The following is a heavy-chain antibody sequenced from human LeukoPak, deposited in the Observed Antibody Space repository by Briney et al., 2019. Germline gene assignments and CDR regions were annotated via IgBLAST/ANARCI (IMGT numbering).Heavy chain of an antibody. D-gene: IGHD7-27*01. J-gene: IGHJ4*02. CDR1: GFTFSTNA. V-gene: IGHV3-23*01. CDR3: TKTWGSKGSDF. Sequence: GGSLRLSCVASGFTFSTNAMNWVRQAPGKGLEWVSGISDNGDSRYYADSVKGRFNISRDNSTNTLYLQMSNLRAEDTAVYYCTKTWGSKGSDFWGQGALVTVSS. CDR2: ISDNGDSR.